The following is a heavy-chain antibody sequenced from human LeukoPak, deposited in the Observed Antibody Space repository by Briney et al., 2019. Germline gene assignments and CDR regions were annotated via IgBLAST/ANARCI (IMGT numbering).Heavy chain of an antibody. CDR2: INHSGST. CDR1: GGSFSGYY. Sequence: SETLSLTCAVYGGSFSGYYWSWIRQPPGKGLEWIGEINHSGSTNYNPSLKSRVTISVDTSKNQFSLKLSSVTAADTAVYYCAISNYGAFDIWGQGTMVTVSS. V-gene: IGHV4-34*01. CDR3: AISNYGAFDI. J-gene: IGHJ3*02. D-gene: IGHD4-11*01.